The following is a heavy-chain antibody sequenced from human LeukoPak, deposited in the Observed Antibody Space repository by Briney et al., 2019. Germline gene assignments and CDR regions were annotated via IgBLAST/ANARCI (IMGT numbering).Heavy chain of an antibody. D-gene: IGHD3-9*01. CDR1: GYSFTSYW. V-gene: IGHV5-51*01. J-gene: IGHJ4*02. CDR2: IYPGDSDT. CDR3: ARHLDLEYYDILSGYYDY. Sequence: GESLKISCKGSGYSFTSYWIGWVRQMPGKGLEWMGIIYPGDSDTRYSPSFQGQVTISADKAINTVYLQWSSLKAADTAIYYCARHLDLEYYDILSGYYDYWGQGTLVTVSS.